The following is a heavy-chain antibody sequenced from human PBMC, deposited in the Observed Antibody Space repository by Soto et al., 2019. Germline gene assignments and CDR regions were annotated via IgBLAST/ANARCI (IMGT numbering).Heavy chain of an antibody. V-gene: IGHV3-72*01. Sequence: EVQLVESGGGLVQPGGSLRLSCAASGFTFSDHYMDWVRQAPGKGLEWVGRASNKGNSYTTEYAASVKGRFTISRDDSKTSLYLQINSLTSEDSAVYYCTGGHSGSYPGGWYFDLWGRGTLVTVSP. CDR3: TGGHSGSYPGGWYFDL. J-gene: IGHJ2*01. CDR2: ASNKGNSYTT. D-gene: IGHD1-26*01. CDR1: GFTFSDHY.